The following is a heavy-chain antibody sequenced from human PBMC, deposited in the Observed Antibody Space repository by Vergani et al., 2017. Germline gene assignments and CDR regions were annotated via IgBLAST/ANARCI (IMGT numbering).Heavy chain of an antibody. V-gene: IGHV4-34*01. CDR3: ARDPVTDAFDI. CDR2: INHSGST. D-gene: IGHD4-23*01. CDR1: GGSFSGYY. J-gene: IGHJ3*02. Sequence: QVQLQQWGAGLLKPSETLSLTCAVYGGSFSGYYWSWIRQPPGKGLEWIGEINHSGSTNYNPSLKSRVTISVDTSKNQFSLKLSSVTAADTAVYYCARDPVTDAFDIWGQGTMVTVSS.